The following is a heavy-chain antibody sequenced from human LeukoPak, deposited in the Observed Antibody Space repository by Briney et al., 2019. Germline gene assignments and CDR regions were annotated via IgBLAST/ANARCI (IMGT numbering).Heavy chain of an antibody. D-gene: IGHD2-2*01. Sequence: PSETLSLTCAVYGGSFSGYYWSWIRQPPGKGLEWIGEINHSGSTNYNPSLKSRVTISVDTSKNQFSLKLSPVTAADTAVYYCARVTGYQLLLSWGQGTLVTVSS. V-gene: IGHV4-34*01. CDR2: INHSGST. J-gene: IGHJ4*02. CDR1: GGSFSGYY. CDR3: ARVTGYQLLLS.